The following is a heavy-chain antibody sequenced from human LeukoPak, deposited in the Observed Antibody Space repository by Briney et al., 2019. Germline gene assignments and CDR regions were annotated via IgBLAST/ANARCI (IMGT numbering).Heavy chain of an antibody. CDR3: ARDNGGYYNYYYYGMDV. V-gene: IGHV3-23*01. Sequence: PGGSLRLSCAASGFTFSSYVMRWVRQAPGKGLEWVSSISGSGGTTYNADSVKGRFTISRDNSKNTLYLQMNSLRAEDTAVYYCARDNGGYYNYYYYGMDVWGQGTTVTVSS. D-gene: IGHD3-22*01. CDR2: ISGSGGTT. J-gene: IGHJ6*02. CDR1: GFTFSSYV.